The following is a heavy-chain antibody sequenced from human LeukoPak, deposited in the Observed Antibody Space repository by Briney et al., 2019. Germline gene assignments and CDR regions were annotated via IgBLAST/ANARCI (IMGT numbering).Heavy chain of an antibody. CDR1: GFTFSSYG. CDR3: ATGQYYYDSSVLGY. D-gene: IGHD3-22*01. V-gene: IGHV3-30*03. J-gene: IGHJ4*02. Sequence: PGGSLRLSCAASGFTFSSYGMHWVRQAPGKGLEWVAVISYDGSNKYYADSVKGRFTISRDNSKNTLYLQMNSLRAEDTAVYYCATGQYYYDSSVLGYWGQGTLVTVSS. CDR2: ISYDGSNK.